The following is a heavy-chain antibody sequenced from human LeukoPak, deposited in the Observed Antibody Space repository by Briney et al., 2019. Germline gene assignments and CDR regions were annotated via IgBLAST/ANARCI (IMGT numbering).Heavy chain of an antibody. D-gene: IGHD3-10*01. CDR3: ARDEVHYYGSGFDY. CDR2: ISYDGSNK. Sequence: GGSLRLSCAASGFTFSSYWMHWVRQAPGKGLEWVAVISYDGSNKYYADSVKGRFTISRDNSKNTLYLQMNSLRAEDTAVYYCARDEVHYYGSGFDYWGQGTLVTVSS. J-gene: IGHJ4*02. V-gene: IGHV3-30*03. CDR1: GFTFSSYW.